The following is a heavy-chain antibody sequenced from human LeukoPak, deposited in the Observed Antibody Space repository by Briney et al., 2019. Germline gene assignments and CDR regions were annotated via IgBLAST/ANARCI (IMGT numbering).Heavy chain of an antibody. Sequence: ASVKVSCKASEYTFTSYDINWVRQATGQGLEWMGWMNPNSGNTGYAQKFQGRVTITRNTSISTAYMELSSLRSEDTAVYYCARSDGIWFGELIFHRDYYFAYWGQGTLVTVSS. V-gene: IGHV1-8*03. CDR1: EYTFTSYD. D-gene: IGHD3-10*01. J-gene: IGHJ4*02. CDR2: MNPNSGNT. CDR3: ARSDGIWFGELIFHRDYYFAY.